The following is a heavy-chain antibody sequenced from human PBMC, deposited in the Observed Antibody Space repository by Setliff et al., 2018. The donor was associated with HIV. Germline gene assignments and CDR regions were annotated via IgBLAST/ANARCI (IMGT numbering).Heavy chain of an antibody. J-gene: IGHJ4*02. D-gene: IGHD2-15*01. V-gene: IGHV5-51*01. CDR3: TRLFGRGGWSNVDY. Sequence: PGESLKISCKSSGYVFTNYWIGWVRQMPGKGLEWMGIISPDDSDTRYSPSFQGQVTISADKSINTAYLQWSSLRASDTAMYYCTRLFGRGGWSNVDYWGQGTLVTVSS. CDR1: GYVFTNYW. CDR2: ISPDDSDT.